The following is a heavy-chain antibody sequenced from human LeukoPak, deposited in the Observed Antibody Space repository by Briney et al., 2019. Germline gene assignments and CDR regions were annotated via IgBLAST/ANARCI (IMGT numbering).Heavy chain of an antibody. Sequence: SETLSLTCIVSGYSISGGYYWDWIRQPPGKGLEWIGSIYHSGITYYNPSLKSRVTISVDTSKNNFSLTLSSVTAADMAVYYCAREEYYYDSSGYPLDVWGKGTTVTISS. CDR1: GYSISGGYY. V-gene: IGHV4-38-2*02. CDR3: AREEYYYDSSGYPLDV. D-gene: IGHD3-22*01. J-gene: IGHJ6*04. CDR2: IYHSGIT.